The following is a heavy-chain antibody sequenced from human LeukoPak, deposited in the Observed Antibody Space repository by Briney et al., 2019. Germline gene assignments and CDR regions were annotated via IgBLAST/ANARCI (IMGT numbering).Heavy chain of an antibody. J-gene: IGHJ5*02. Sequence: PGGSLRLSCAASGFTFSSYEMNWVRQAPGKGLEWVSYISSSGSTIYYADSVKGRFTISRDNAKNSLYLQMNSLRAEDTAVYYCASGLKTRYSSSKINWLDPWGQGTLVTVSS. CDR1: GFTFSSYE. D-gene: IGHD6-13*01. CDR3: ASGLKTRYSSSKINWLDP. CDR2: ISSSGSTI. V-gene: IGHV3-48*03.